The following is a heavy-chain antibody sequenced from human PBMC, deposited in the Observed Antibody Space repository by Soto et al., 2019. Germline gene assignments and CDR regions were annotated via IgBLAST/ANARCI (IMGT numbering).Heavy chain of an antibody. CDR1: GYSFTNYW. Sequence: GESLKISCQGSGYSFTNYWIAWVRQKPGRGLEWMGIIYPGDSDTTYSPSFEGQVTISADKSITTAYLQWSSLKASDTAMYYCARRQRNGFYPGDGLDVWGQGTTVTVSS. J-gene: IGHJ6*02. V-gene: IGHV5-51*01. D-gene: IGHD3-3*01. CDR2: IYPGDSDT. CDR3: ARRQRNGFYPGDGLDV.